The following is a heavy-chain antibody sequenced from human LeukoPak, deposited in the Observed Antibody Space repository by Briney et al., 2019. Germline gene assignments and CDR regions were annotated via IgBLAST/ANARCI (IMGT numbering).Heavy chain of an antibody. V-gene: IGHV3-23*01. CDR2: ISGSGGST. D-gene: IGHD3-10*01. CDR1: GFTFSSYA. Sequence: GGSLRLSCAASGFTFSSYAMSWVRQAPGKGLEWVSAISGSGGSTYYADSVKGRFTISRDNSKNTLYLQMNSLRAEDTAVNYCAKDPLLWFGEFDYWGQGTLVTVSS. J-gene: IGHJ4*02. CDR3: AKDPLLWFGEFDY.